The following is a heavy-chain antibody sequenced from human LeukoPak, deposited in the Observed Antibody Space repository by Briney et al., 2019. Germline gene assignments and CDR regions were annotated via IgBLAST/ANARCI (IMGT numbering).Heavy chain of an antibody. V-gene: IGHV4-59*02. CDR3: ARGLWFGVPGAFDI. CDR1: GDSGSYYY. CDR2: INYSGIT. Sequence: PSETLSLTCTVSGDSGSYYYWSWIRQSPGKGLDWIGYINYSGITNYNPSLKSRATMSVDTSKNQLSLKVTSVTAADTAVYYCARGLWFGVPGAFDIWGQGTMVTVSS. J-gene: IGHJ3*02. D-gene: IGHD3-10*01.